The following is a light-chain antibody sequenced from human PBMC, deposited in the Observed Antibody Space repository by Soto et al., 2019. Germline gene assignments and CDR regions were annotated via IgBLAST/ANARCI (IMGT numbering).Light chain of an antibody. V-gene: IGLV2-14*01. Sequence: QSALTQPASVSGSPGQSITISCTGTSSDVGGYNYVSWYQQHPGKAPTLMIYDVSNRPSGVSNRFSGSKSGNTAPLTISGLQAEDEADYYCSSYTSSSTRVFGGGTKLTVL. CDR2: DVS. CDR3: SSYTSSSTRV. CDR1: SSDVGGYNY. J-gene: IGLJ2*01.